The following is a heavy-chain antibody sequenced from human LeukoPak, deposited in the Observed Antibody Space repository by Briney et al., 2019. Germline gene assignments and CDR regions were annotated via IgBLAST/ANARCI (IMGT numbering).Heavy chain of an antibody. CDR3: ARAHDILTGSYYMDV. CDR1: GGSISSSSYY. D-gene: IGHD3-9*01. J-gene: IGHJ6*03. CDR2: IYYSGST. Sequence: SETLSLTCTVSGGSISSSSYYWDWIRQPPGKGLEWIGSIYYSGSTYYNPSLKSRVTISVDTSKNQFSLKLSSVTAADTAVYYCARAHDILTGSYYMDVWGKGTTVTISS. V-gene: IGHV4-39*07.